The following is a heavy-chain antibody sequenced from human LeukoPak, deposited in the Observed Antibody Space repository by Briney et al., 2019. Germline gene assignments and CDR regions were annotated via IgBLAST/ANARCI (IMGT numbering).Heavy chain of an antibody. Sequence: GGSLRLSCAASGFTFSSYSMNWVRQAPGKGLEWVSSISSSSSYIYYADSVKGRFTISRDNAKNSLYLQMNSLRAEDTAVYYCARGVGEDYYYNMDVWGQGTTVAVS. CDR1: GFTFSSYS. V-gene: IGHV3-21*01. CDR3: ARGVGEDYYYNMDV. CDR2: ISSSSSYI. J-gene: IGHJ6*03. D-gene: IGHD1-26*01.